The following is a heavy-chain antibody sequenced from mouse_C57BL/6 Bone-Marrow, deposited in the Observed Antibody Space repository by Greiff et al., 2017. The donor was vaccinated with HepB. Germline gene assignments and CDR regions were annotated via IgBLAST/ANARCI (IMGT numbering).Heavy chain of an antibody. CDR2: ISSGGSYT. D-gene: IGHD4-1*01. CDR1: GFTFSSYG. J-gene: IGHJ3*01. CDR3: ATGTVFAY. V-gene: IGHV5-6*02. Sequence: EVMLVESGGDLVKPGGSLKLSCAASGFTFSSYGMSWVRQTPDKRLEWVATISSGGSYTYYPDSVKGRFTISRDNAKNTLYLQMSSRKSEDTAMYYCATGTVFAYWGQGTLVTVSA.